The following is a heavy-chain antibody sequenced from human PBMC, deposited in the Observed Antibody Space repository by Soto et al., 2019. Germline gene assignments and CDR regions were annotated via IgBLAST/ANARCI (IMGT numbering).Heavy chain of an antibody. J-gene: IGHJ3*02. D-gene: IGHD6-6*01. V-gene: IGHV1-8*01. CDR1: GYTFTSYD. CDR3: AGPNDSSSSPDAFDI. CDR2: MNPNGGNT. Sequence: ASVKVSCKASGYTFTSYDINWVRQATGQGLEWMGWMNPNGGNTGYAQKFQGRVTMTENTSTDTAYMELSSLRSEDTAVYYCAGPNDSSSSPDAFDIWGQGTMVTVSS.